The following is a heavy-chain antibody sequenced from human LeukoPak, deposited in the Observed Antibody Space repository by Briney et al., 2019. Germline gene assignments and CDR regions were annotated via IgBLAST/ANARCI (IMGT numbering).Heavy chain of an antibody. CDR2: TNPNSGGT. J-gene: IGHJ5*02. Sequence: GASVKVSCKASGYTFTCYYMHWVRQAPGQGHEWMGRTNPNSGGTNYAQKFQGRVTMTRDTSISTAYMELSRLRSDDTAVYYCARGGYVVNWFDPWGQGTLVTVSS. D-gene: IGHD6-25*01. CDR1: GYTFTCYY. V-gene: IGHV1-2*06. CDR3: ARGGYVVNWFDP.